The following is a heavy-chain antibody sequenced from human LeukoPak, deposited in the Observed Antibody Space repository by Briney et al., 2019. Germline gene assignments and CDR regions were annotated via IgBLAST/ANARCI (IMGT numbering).Heavy chain of an antibody. J-gene: IGHJ3*02. CDR3: ARQGGGAFDI. Sequence: SETVSLTCAVSGYSISSGYYWGWIRQPPGKGLEWIGSIYHSGSTYYNPSLKSRVTISVDTSKNQFSLKLSSVTAADTAVYYCARQGGGAFDIWGQGTMVTVSS. CDR1: GYSISSGYY. D-gene: IGHD3-16*01. CDR2: IYHSGST. V-gene: IGHV4-38-2*01.